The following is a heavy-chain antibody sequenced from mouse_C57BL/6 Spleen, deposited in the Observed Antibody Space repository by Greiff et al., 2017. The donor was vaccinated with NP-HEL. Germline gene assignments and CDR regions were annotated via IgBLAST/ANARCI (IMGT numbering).Heavy chain of an antibody. CDR2: IDPETGGP. CDR1: GYTFTDYE. J-gene: IGHJ2*01. CDR3: TRAYGSSFDY. V-gene: IGHV1-15*01. Sequence: VQLQQSGAELVRPGASVTLSCKASGYTFTDYEMHWVKQTPVHGLEWIGAIDPETGGPAYNQKFKGKAILTADKSSSTAYMELRSLTSEDSAVYYCTRAYGSSFDYWGQGTTLTVSS. D-gene: IGHD1-1*01.